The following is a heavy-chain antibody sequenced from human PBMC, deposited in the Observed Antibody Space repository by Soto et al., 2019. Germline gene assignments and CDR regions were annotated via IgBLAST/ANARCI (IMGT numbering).Heavy chain of an antibody. CDR1: GGSISSYY. V-gene: IGHV4-59*08. CDR2: VFSSGST. J-gene: IGHJ6*03. CDR3: ARRGKKSFYYYMDV. Sequence: QVQLQESGPGLVKPSETLSLTCTVSGGSISSYYWTWVRQSPGKGLEWIGYVFSSGSTNYNPSPESRLTISLDTSKTQFSLKVISVTAAYTAVYDCARRGKKSFYYYMDVWGKGTTVTVSS.